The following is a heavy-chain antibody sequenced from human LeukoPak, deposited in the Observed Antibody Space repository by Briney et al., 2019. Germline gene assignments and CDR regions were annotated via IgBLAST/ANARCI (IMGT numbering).Heavy chain of an antibody. CDR3: ARARSGYHTDY. Sequence: GGSLRLSCSASGFTFSSYAMHWVHQAPGKGLEYVSAISSNGGSTYYADSVKGRFTISRDNSKNTLYLQMSSLRAEDTAVYYCARARSGYHTDYWGQGTLVTVSS. D-gene: IGHD5-12*01. CDR1: GFTFSSYA. CDR2: ISSNGGST. J-gene: IGHJ4*02. V-gene: IGHV3-64D*09.